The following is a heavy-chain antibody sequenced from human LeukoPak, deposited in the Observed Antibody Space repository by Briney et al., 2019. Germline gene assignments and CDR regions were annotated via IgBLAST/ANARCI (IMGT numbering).Heavy chain of an antibody. V-gene: IGHV3-7*01. D-gene: IGHD3-3*01. CDR3: ARDAHYDFWSGYPRYFDY. CDR1: AFTFSSYS. J-gene: IGHJ4*02. Sequence: GGSLRLSCAASAFTFSSYSMNWVRQAPGKGLEWVANIKQDGSEEYYVDSVKGRFTISTDNAKDSLYLQMNSLRAEDTAVYYCARDAHYDFWSGYPRYFDYWGQGTLVTVSS. CDR2: IKQDGSEE.